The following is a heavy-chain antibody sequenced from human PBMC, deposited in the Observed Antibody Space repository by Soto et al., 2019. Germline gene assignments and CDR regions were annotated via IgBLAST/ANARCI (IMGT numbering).Heavy chain of an antibody. V-gene: IGHV1-3*01. D-gene: IGHD3-22*01. CDR1: GYTFTSYA. J-gene: IGHJ4*02. CDR3: ARSFYYYDSSGYLDY. CDR2: INAGNGNT. Sequence: VNVSCKASGYTFTSYAMHWVRQAPGQRLEWMGWINAGNGNTKYSQKFQGRVTITRDTSASTAYMELSSLRSEDTAVYYCARSFYYYDSSGYLDYWGQGTLVTVSS.